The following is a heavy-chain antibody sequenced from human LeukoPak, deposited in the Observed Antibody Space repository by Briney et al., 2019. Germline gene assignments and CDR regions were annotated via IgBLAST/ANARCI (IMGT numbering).Heavy chain of an antibody. Sequence: SETLSLTCTVAGGSISSYYWSWIRQPPGKGLEWIGDIYYSGSTNYNPSLKSRVTISVDTSKNQFSLKLSSVTAADTAVYYSARLASGSYGPLTPFDYWGQGTLVTVSS. CDR1: GGSISSYY. J-gene: IGHJ4*02. D-gene: IGHD1-26*01. CDR2: IYYSGST. CDR3: ARLASGSYGPLTPFDY. V-gene: IGHV4-59*08.